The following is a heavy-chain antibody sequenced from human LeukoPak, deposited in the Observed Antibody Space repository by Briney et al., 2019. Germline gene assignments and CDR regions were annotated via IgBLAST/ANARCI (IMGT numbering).Heavy chain of an antibody. Sequence: TLSLTCTVSGGSISSGSYYWSWIRQPAGKGLEWIGRIYTSGSTNYNPSLKSRVTISVDTSKNQFSLKLSSVTAADTAVYYCAREKQMGYDFWSGYYTVTDYWGQGTLVTVSS. CDR1: GGSISSGSYY. CDR2: IYTSGST. J-gene: IGHJ4*02. CDR3: AREKQMGYDFWSGYYTVTDY. D-gene: IGHD3-3*01. V-gene: IGHV4-61*02.